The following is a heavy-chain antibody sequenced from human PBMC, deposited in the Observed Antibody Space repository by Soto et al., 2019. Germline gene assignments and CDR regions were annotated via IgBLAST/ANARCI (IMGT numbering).Heavy chain of an antibody. CDR2: IFFTGIT. J-gene: IGHJ6*04. V-gene: IGHV4-61*01. CDR1: GGSVTTGSYN. Sequence: QVQLQESGPGLVTPSETLSLTCTASGGSVTTGSYNWSWIRRPPGKGLEWIGNIFFTGITHYNPALNNRVTMSVDTSKNQFSLTVSSVTAADTVVYYCARDGHGMDVWGEGTTVTVSS. CDR3: ARDGHGMDV.